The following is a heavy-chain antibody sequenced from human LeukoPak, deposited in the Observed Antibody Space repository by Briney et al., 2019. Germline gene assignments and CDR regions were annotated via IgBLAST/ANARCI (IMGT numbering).Heavy chain of an antibody. CDR1: GGSISSGGYY. CDR3: ARDLARWSGRHLDY. V-gene: IGHV4-30-2*01. Sequence: SQTLSLTCTVSGGSISSGGYYWSWIRQPPGKGLEWIGYIYHSGSTYYNPSLKSRVTISVDRSKNQFSLKLSSVTAADTAVYYCARDLARWSGRHLDYWGQGTLVTVSS. J-gene: IGHJ4*02. D-gene: IGHD3-3*01. CDR2: IYHSGST.